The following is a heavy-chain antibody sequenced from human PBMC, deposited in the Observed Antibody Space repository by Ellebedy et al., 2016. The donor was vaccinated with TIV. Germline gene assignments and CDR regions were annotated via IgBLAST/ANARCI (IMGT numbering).Heavy chain of an antibody. Sequence: ASVKVSCKASGYIFTGYYMHWVRQAPGQGLEWMGWINPNSGGTNYAQKFQGRVTMTRDTSISTAYMELSRLRSDDTAVYYCAREYFGGNAHFDYWGQGTLVTVSS. CDR3: AREYFGGNAHFDY. CDR2: INPNSGGT. J-gene: IGHJ4*02. V-gene: IGHV1-2*02. CDR1: GYIFTGYY. D-gene: IGHD2-21*01.